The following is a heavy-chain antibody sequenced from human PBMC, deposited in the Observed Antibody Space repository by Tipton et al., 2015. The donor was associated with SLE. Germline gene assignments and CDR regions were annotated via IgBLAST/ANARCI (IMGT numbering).Heavy chain of an antibody. CDR2: IYTSGST. CDR1: GGSLSSGSYY. Sequence: TLSLTCTVSGGSLSSGSYYWSWIRQPAGKGLEWIGRIYTSGSTNYNPSLKSRVTISVDTSKNQFSLKLSSVTAADTAVYYCVREKATFDYWGQGTLVTVSS. V-gene: IGHV4-61*02. J-gene: IGHJ4*02. CDR3: VREKATFDY.